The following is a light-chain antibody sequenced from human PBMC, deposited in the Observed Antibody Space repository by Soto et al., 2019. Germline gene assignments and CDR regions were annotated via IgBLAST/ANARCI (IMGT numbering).Light chain of an antibody. V-gene: IGLV2-8*01. CDR1: SSDVGGYNY. CDR3: SSYGGSNTVV. J-gene: IGLJ2*01. Sequence: QSALTQPPSASGSPGQSVTISCTGSSSDVGGYNYVSWYQQHPGKAPKLMIYEVSKRPSGVPDRLSGSKSGNTASLTVSGLQXXDXAXYYCSSYGGSNTVVFGGGTKLTVL. CDR2: EVS.